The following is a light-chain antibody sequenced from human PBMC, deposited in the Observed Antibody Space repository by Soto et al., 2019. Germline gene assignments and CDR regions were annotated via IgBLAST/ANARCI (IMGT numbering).Light chain of an antibody. Sequence: DIQMTQSPSSVSASVGDKVTITCRASQDISTYLAWYQQRAGKAPKLLIHGASNLQSGVPSRFSGSGSGTDFTLAISSLQPDDFATYYCQQYNSYSWTFGQGTKVEIK. CDR3: QQYNSYSWT. V-gene: IGKV1-16*01. CDR1: QDISTY. CDR2: GAS. J-gene: IGKJ1*01.